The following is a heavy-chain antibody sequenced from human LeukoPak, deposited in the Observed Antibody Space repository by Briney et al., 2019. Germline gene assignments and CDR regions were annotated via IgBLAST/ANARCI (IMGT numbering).Heavy chain of an antibody. Sequence: PSETLSLTCTVSSGSISTSNYYWGWVRQPPGKALEWIGNIFYSGSTYYSPSLKSRVTISVDTSKNQFSLKLNSVTAADTAVYYCAGESGSYLWRSWLNPWGQGTLVTVSS. V-gene: IGHV4-39*07. CDR1: SGSISTSNYY. CDR2: IFYSGST. J-gene: IGHJ5*02. CDR3: AGESGSYLWRSWLNP. D-gene: IGHD3-16*01.